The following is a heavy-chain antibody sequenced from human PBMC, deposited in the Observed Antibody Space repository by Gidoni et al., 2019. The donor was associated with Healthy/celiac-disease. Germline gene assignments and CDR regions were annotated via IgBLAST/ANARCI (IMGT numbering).Heavy chain of an antibody. V-gene: IGHV3-23*01. D-gene: IGHD5-18*01. CDR1: GFTFSSYA. CDR2: ISGSGGST. J-gene: IGHJ4*02. Sequence: EVQLLESGGGLVQPGGAMRLSCAASGFTFSSYAMSWVRQAPGKGLEGVSAISGSGGSTYSADSVKGRFTISRDNSKNTLYLQMNSLRAEDTAVYYCAKDRSGDTAMDPFDYWGQGTLVTVSS. CDR3: AKDRSGDTAMDPFDY.